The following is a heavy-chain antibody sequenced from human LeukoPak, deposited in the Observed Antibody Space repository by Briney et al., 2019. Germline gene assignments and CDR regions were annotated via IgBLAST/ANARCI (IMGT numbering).Heavy chain of an antibody. J-gene: IGHJ4*02. D-gene: IGHD2-15*01. CDR2: ISYDGSNK. Sequence: PGGSLRLSCAASGFTFSSYGIHWVRQAPGKGLEWVAVISYDGSNKYYADSVKGRFTISRDNSKNTLYLQMNSLRAEDTAVYYCAKNRDIVVAVAATPFDYWGQGTLVTVSS. CDR1: GFTFSSYG. V-gene: IGHV3-30*18. CDR3: AKNRDIVVAVAATPFDY.